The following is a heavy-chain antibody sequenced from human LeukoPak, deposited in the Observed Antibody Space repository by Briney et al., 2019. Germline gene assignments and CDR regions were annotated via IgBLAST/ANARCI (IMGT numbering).Heavy chain of an antibody. Sequence: PVKVSCKASGGTFSSYAISWVRQAPGQGLEWMGGIIPIFGTANYAQKFQGRVTITADESTSTAYMELSSLRSEDTAVYYCARPPEYYDILTGYLPWGQGTLVTVSS. CDR2: IIPIFGTA. J-gene: IGHJ5*02. V-gene: IGHV1-69*01. CDR1: GGTFSSYA. CDR3: ARPPEYYDILTGYLP. D-gene: IGHD3-9*01.